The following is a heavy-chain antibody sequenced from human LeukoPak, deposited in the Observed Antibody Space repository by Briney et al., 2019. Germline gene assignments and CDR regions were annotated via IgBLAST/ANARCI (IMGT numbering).Heavy chain of an antibody. J-gene: IGHJ4*02. V-gene: IGHV3-23*01. Sequence: GGSLRLSCAASGFTFSTYAMSWVRQAPEKGLEGVSTISGSGVSTYYADSVKGRFTISRDNSQNTLYLQMNSLRAEDTAVYYCAKRRLVAWGQGTLVTVSS. CDR3: AKRRLVA. CDR1: GFTFSTYA. CDR2: ISGSGVST. D-gene: IGHD2-21*01.